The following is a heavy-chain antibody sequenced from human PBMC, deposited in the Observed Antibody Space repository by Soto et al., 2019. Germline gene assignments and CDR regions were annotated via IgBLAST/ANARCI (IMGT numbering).Heavy chain of an antibody. J-gene: IGHJ5*02. V-gene: IGHV3-11*06. CDR2: ISSSSSYT. CDR1: GFTFSDYY. D-gene: IGHD4-17*01. Sequence: GGSLRLSCAASGFTFSDYYMSWIRQAPGKGLEWVSYISSSSSYTNYADSVKGRFTISRDNAKNSLYLQMNSLRAEDTAVYYCARDLHDYGDPRGFDTWGQGTLVTVSS. CDR3: ARDLHDYGDPRGFDT.